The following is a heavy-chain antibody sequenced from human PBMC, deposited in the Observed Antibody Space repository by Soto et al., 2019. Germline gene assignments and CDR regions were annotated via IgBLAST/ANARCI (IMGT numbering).Heavy chain of an antibody. Sequence: QVQLVESGGGVVQPGRSLRLSCAASGFTFSSYGMHWVRHAPGKGLEWVAVISYDGSNKYYADSAKGRFTISRDNSKNTLYLKMNSLRAEDTAVYDCAKDWGYDWGGYYYYYGMDVWGQGTTVTVSS. V-gene: IGHV3-30*18. CDR3: AKDWGYDWGGYYYYYGMDV. J-gene: IGHJ6*02. D-gene: IGHD5-12*01. CDR1: GFTFSSYG. CDR2: ISYDGSNK.